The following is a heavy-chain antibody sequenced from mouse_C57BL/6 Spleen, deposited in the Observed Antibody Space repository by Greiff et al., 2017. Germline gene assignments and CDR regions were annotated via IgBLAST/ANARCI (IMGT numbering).Heavy chain of an antibody. CDR2: IYPRSGNT. J-gene: IGHJ2*01. D-gene: IGHD1-1*01. V-gene: IGHV1-81*01. CDR3: ATKDYYGSSGVD. CDR1: GYTFTSYG. Sequence: VQLQQSGAELARPGASVKLSCKASGYTFTSYGISWVKQRTGQGLEWIGEIYPRSGNTYYNEKFKGKATLTADKSSSTAYMELRSLTSEDSAVYFCATKDYYGSSGVDWGQGTTLTVSS.